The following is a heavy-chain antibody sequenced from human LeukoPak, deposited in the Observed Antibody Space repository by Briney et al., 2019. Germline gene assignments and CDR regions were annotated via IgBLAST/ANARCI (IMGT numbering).Heavy chain of an antibody. D-gene: IGHD1-26*01. CDR1: GGSVSSIDFS. J-gene: IGHJ6*02. CDR3: AGGGVGASMDV. Sequence: SQTLSLTCAVSGGSVSSIDFSWSWIRQPPGKGLEWIGYIHHSGGTYYNPSLKSRVTISVDRSKSHFSLKLSSVTAADTAVYYCAGGGVGASMDVWGQGTTVTVSS. CDR2: IHHSGGT. V-gene: IGHV4-30-2*01.